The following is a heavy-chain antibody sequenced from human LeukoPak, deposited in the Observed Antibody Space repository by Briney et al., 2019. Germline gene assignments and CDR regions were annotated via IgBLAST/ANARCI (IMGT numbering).Heavy chain of an antibody. CDR3: GSEPYGEQQGGGGDY. D-gene: IGHD6-13*01. Sequence: PGGSLRLSCAASGFTFSSYWMSWVRQAPGKGLEWVANIKQDGSEKYYVDSVKGGFTISRDNAKDSLYLQMNSLRAEDTAVYYCGSEPYGEQQGGGGDYWGQGTLVTVSS. CDR2: IKQDGSEK. CDR1: GFTFSSYW. V-gene: IGHV3-7*01. J-gene: IGHJ4*02.